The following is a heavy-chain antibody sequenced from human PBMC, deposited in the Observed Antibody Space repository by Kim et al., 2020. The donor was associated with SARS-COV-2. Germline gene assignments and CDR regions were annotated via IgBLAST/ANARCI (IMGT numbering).Heavy chain of an antibody. J-gene: IGHJ3*02. Sequence: ASVKVSCKASGYTFTGYYMHWVRQAPGQGLEWMGWINPNSGGTNYAQKFQGRVTMTRDTSISTAYMELSRLRSDDTAVYYCARDLHYYYDSSGYFLGTVPDAFDIWGQGTMVTVSS. CDR1: GYTFTGYY. CDR2: INPNSGGT. D-gene: IGHD3-22*01. CDR3: ARDLHYYYDSSGYFLGTVPDAFDI. V-gene: IGHV1-2*02.